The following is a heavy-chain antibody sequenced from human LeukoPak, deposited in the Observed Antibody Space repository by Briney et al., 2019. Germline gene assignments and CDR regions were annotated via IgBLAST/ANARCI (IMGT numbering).Heavy chain of an antibody. CDR2: ISYDGSNK. Sequence: GRSLRLSCAASGFTFSSYGMHWVRQAPGKGLEWVAVISYDGSNKYYADSVKGRFTISRDNSKNTLYLQMNSLRAEDTAVYYCAKDRYGGNFDYYYGMDVWGQGTTVTVSS. J-gene: IGHJ6*02. CDR3: AKDRYGGNFDYYYGMDV. CDR1: GFTFSSYG. D-gene: IGHD4-23*01. V-gene: IGHV3-30*18.